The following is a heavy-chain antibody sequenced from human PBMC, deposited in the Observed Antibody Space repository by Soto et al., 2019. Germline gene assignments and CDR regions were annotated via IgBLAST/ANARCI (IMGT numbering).Heavy chain of an antibody. J-gene: IGHJ4*02. Sequence: PSETMSLTCTVSGGSISNHDWSWIRPTPGKGLEWIGYIYYNGNTNYNPPLKSRVTMSVDTSKNQISLKLSSVTAADTAVYYCARENDYGDYYFDYWGQGTLVTVSS. V-gene: IGHV4-59*11. CDR3: ARENDYGDYYFDY. CDR2: IYYNGNT. D-gene: IGHD4-17*01. CDR1: GGSISNHD.